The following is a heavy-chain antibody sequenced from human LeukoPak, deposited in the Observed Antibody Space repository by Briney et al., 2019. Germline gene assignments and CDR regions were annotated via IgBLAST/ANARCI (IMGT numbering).Heavy chain of an antibody. D-gene: IGHD2-2*01. Sequence: GGSLRLSCAASGFTVSSNYMSWVRQAPGKGLEWVSVIYGCGSTYYADSVKGRFTISRDNSKNTLYLQMNSLRAEDTAVYYCARVWSPYSSTSCYPSDYYYYMDVWGKGTTVTVSS. J-gene: IGHJ6*03. V-gene: IGHV3-66*03. CDR2: IYGCGST. CDR3: ARVWSPYSSTSCYPSDYYYYMDV. CDR1: GFTVSSNY.